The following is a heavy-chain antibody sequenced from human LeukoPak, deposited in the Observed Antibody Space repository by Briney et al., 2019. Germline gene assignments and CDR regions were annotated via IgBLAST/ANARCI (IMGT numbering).Heavy chain of an antibody. Sequence: GGSLRLSCAASGFTFSSYGMHWVRQAPGKGLEWVAVIWYDGSNKYYADSVKGRFTISRDNSKNTLYLQMNSLRAEDTAVYYCARRYYYDSSGYFGYYYYGMDVWGQGTTVTVSS. D-gene: IGHD3-22*01. J-gene: IGHJ6*02. CDR3: ARRYYYDSSGYFGYYYYGMDV. V-gene: IGHV3-33*01. CDR1: GFTFSSYG. CDR2: IWYDGSNK.